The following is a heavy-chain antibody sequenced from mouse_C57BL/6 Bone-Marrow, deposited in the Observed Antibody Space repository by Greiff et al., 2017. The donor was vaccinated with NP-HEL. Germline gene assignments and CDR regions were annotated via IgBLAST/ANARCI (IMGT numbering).Heavy chain of an antibody. CDR3: ARGSLGNWYFDV. J-gene: IGHJ1*03. CDR1: GYTFTSYW. D-gene: IGHD3-1*01. CDR2: IDPSDSYT. V-gene: IGHV1-59*01. Sequence: QVQLKESGAELVRPGTSVKLSCKASGYTFTSYWMHWVKQRPGQGLEWIGVIDPSDSYTNYNQKFKGKATLTVDTSSSTAYMQLSSLTSEDSAVYYCARGSLGNWYFDVWGTGTTVTVSS.